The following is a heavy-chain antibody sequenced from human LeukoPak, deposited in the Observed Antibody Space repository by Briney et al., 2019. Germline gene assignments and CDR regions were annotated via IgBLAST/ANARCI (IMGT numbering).Heavy chain of an antibody. CDR3: AKGRRTSCYTGMDV. Sequence: GGSLRLSCAASGFTFSSYAMSWVRQAPGKGPEWVSAISGSGGSTYYADSVKGRFTISRDNSKNTLYLQMNSLRAEDTAVYYCAKGRRTSCYTGMDVWGQGTTVTVSS. CDR2: ISGSGGST. CDR1: GFTFSSYA. J-gene: IGHJ6*02. V-gene: IGHV3-23*01. D-gene: IGHD2-2*02.